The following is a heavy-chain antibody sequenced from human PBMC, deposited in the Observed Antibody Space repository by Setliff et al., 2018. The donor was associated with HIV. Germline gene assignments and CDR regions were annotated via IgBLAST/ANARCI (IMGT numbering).Heavy chain of an antibody. Sequence: SVKVSCKASGGTFENYAFSWVRQAPGQGLEWMGKIIPIFDTTIYAEKFQGRITISADKSTATAYVELNSLRSEDSAIYYCARLIPSAYFGPRQDAFDVWGQGARVTVSS. CDR1: GGTFENYA. D-gene: IGHD2-21*01. CDR2: IIPIFDTT. J-gene: IGHJ3*01. CDR3: ARLIPSAYFGPRQDAFDV. V-gene: IGHV1-69*06.